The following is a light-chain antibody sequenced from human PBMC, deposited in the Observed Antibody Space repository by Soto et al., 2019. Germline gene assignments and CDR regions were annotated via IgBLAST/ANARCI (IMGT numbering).Light chain of an antibody. J-gene: IGLJ3*02. V-gene: IGLV2-23*03. CDR1: SSDVGGYNL. CDR3: CSYAGANTFLV. Sequence: QSALTQPASVSGSPGQSITISCTGTSSDVGGYNLVSWYQQHPGKVPKLMIFEGSKRPPGVSDRFSGSKSGNTASLTVSGLPAEDEADYYCCSYAGANTFLVFGGGTKVTVL. CDR2: EGS.